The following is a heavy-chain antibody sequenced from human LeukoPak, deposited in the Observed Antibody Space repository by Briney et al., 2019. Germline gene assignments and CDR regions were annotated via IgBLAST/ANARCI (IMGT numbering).Heavy chain of an antibody. Sequence: SETLSLTCTVSGGSISSGDYYWSWIRQPPGKGLEWIGYIYYSGSTNYNPSLKSRVTISVDTSKNQFSLKLSSVTAADTAVYYCARQGIAARGDYWGQGTLVTVSS. D-gene: IGHD6-6*01. J-gene: IGHJ4*02. CDR2: IYYSGST. V-gene: IGHV4-30-4*01. CDR1: GGSISSGDYY. CDR3: ARQGIAARGDY.